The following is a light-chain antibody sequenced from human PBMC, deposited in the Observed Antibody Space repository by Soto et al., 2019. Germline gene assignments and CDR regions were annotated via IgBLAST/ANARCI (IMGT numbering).Light chain of an antibody. CDR1: QNVNNHY. V-gene: IGKV3-20*01. CDR2: GAS. CDR3: QQFGSLPYT. J-gene: IGKJ2*01. Sequence: ENLLTQSPGTLALSPGERATLSCRASQNVNNHYLAWYQHKPGQAPRLLIYGASRRAAAIPDRFSASGSGTDFTLSISRLEPEDFAVYHCQQFGSLPYTFGQGTKLEI.